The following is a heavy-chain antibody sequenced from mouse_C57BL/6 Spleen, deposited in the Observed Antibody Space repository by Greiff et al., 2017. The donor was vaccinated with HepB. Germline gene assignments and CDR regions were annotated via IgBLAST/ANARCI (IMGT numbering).Heavy chain of an antibody. D-gene: IGHD1-3*01. CDR3: TREWYAMDY. CDR1: GYTFTDYE. V-gene: IGHV1-15*01. J-gene: IGHJ4*01. Sequence: VQLQESGAELVRPGASVTLSCKASGYTFTDYEMHWVKQTPVHGLEWIGAIDPETGGTAYNQKFKGKAILTADKSSSTAYMELRSLTSEDSAVYYCTREWYAMDYWGQGTSVTVSS. CDR2: IDPETGGT.